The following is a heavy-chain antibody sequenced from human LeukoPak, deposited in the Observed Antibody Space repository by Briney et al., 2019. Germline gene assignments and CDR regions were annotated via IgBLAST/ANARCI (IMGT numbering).Heavy chain of an antibody. V-gene: IGHV1-8*01. J-gene: IGHJ5*02. CDR2: MNPNSCNT. D-gene: IGHD4-11*01. CDR3: ARVDYTNYGWFDP. CDR1: GYTFTRYD. Sequence: WASVRVSCKASGYTFTRYDINWVRQAPGQGGERMGWMNPNSCNTGYAQNFQGRVTMTRDTSTSTAYMELSSLTSEDTAIYYCARVDYTNYGWFDPWGQGTLVTVS.